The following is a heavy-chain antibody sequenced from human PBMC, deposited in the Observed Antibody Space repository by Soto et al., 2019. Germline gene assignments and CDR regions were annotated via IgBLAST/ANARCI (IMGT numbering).Heavy chain of an antibody. CDR3: ARDQTYSGGYSDS. CDR1: VFNFISYG. Sequence: GGSLRLSCEASVFNFISYGIHWVRHAPGKGLEWVAIIWNDGSNEYYADSAKGRFTISRDNSKNTVYLQVSKLRAEDTAVYFCARDQTYSGGYSDSWGQGTRVTVSS. V-gene: IGHV3-33*01. CDR2: IWNDGSNE. D-gene: IGHD2-15*01. J-gene: IGHJ4*02.